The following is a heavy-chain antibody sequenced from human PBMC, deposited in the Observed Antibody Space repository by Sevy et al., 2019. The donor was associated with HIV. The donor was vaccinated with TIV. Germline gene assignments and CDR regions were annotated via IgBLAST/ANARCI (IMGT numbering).Heavy chain of an antibody. J-gene: IGHJ4*02. CDR3: ASRGYCNGGSCYSGPNDY. Sequence: GGSLRLSCAASGFTFSSYSMNWVRQAPGKGLEWVSYISSSSRTIYYADSMKGRFTISRDNAKNSLYLKMNSLRDEDTAVYYCASRGYCNGGSCYSGPNDYWGQGTLVTVSS. CDR1: GFTFSSYS. D-gene: IGHD2-15*01. V-gene: IGHV3-48*02. CDR2: ISSSSRTI.